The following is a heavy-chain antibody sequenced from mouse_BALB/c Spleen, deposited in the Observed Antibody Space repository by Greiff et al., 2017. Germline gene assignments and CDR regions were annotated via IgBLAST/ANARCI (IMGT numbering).Heavy chain of an antibody. Sequence: VQLQQSGPGLVAPSQSLSITCTVSGFSLTSYGVHWVRQPPGKGLEWLGVIWAGGSTNYNSALMSRLSISKDNSKSQVFLKMNSLQTDDTAMYYCAREEAYYGNYDAMDYWGQGTSVTVSS. CDR1: GFSLTSYG. CDR2: IWAGGST. J-gene: IGHJ4*01. CDR3: AREEAYYGNYDAMDY. V-gene: IGHV2-9*02. D-gene: IGHD2-10*01.